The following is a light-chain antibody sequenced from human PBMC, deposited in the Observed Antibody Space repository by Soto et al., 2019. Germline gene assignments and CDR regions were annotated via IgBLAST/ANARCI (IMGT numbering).Light chain of an antibody. Sequence: EIVMSQSPSTLSVSPGERATLSCRASQSVRNNLAWYQQRPGQAPRLLMYGASTRPSGIPPRFTGGGSGTDFIPTITSLQSTDFSVYYCQQYDSYMWAFGQGTKVEIK. CDR2: GAS. J-gene: IGKJ2*01. V-gene: IGKV3-15*01. CDR1: QSVRNN. CDR3: QQYDSYMWA.